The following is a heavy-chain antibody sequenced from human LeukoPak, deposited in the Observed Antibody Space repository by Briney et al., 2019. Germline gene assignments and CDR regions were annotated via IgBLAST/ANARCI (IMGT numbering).Heavy chain of an antibody. V-gene: IGHV1-18*01. CDR2: ISPYNGNT. Sequence: GASVRVSCKASGYTFITYDINWVRQAPGQGGEWMGWISPYNGNTNYAQKFQDRVTMTTDTSTTTAYMELRSLRSDDTAVYYCAKGGQQWLVYYFDYWGQGTLVTVSS. J-gene: IGHJ4*02. CDR3: AKGGQQWLVYYFDY. D-gene: IGHD6-19*01. CDR1: GYTFITYD.